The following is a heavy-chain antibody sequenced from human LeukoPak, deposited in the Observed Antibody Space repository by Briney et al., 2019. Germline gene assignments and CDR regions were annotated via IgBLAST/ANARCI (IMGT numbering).Heavy chain of an antibody. CDR3: ARGDFWSGYQRQSPLNY. Sequence: SVKVSCKASGGTFSSYAISWVRQAPGQGLEWMGGISPIFGTANYAQKFQGRVTITADESTSTAYMELSSLRSEDTAVYYCARGDFWSGYQRQSPLNYWGQGTLVTASS. D-gene: IGHD3-3*01. J-gene: IGHJ4*02. CDR1: GGTFSSYA. CDR2: ISPIFGTA. V-gene: IGHV1-69*01.